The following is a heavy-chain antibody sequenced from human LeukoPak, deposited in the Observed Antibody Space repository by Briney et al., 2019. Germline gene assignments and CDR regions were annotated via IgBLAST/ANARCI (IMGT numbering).Heavy chain of an antibody. J-gene: IGHJ6*03. V-gene: IGHV3-21*01. D-gene: IGHD2-21*02. CDR1: GFPFSSYS. CDR3: ARGTTALMDV. Sequence: GGSLRLSCAASGFPFSSYSMNWVRQAPGKGLEWVSSISSGTSFIYYADSVKGRFTISRDNAKNSLYLQMNSLRAEDTAVYYCARGTTALMDVWGKGTTVTVSS. CDR2: ISSGTSFI.